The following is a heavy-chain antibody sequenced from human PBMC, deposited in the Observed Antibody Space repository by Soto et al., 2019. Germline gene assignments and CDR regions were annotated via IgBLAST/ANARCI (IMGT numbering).Heavy chain of an antibody. CDR1: GYTFTSYG. CDR2: ISAYNGNT. Sequence: ASVKVSCKASGYTFTSYGISWVRQAPGQGLEWMGWISAYNGNTNYAQKLQGRVTMTTDTSTSTAYMELRSLRSDDTAVYYCARDSSSVFYYGTDVWGQGTTVTVSS. D-gene: IGHD6-6*01. CDR3: ARDSSSVFYYGTDV. V-gene: IGHV1-18*01. J-gene: IGHJ6*02.